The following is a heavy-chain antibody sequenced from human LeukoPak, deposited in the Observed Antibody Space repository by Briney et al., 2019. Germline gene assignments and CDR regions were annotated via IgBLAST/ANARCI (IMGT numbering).Heavy chain of an antibody. D-gene: IGHD4-17*01. CDR3: ARERGYYGVGCYFDY. CDR1: GFTFSSYA. CDR2: ISYDGSNK. Sequence: PGGSLRLSCAASGFTFSSYAMHWVRQAPGKGLEWVAVISYDGSNKYYADSVKGRFTISRDNSKNTLYLQMNSLRAEDTAVYYCARERGYYGVGCYFDYWGQGTLVTVSS. V-gene: IGHV3-30-3*01. J-gene: IGHJ4*02.